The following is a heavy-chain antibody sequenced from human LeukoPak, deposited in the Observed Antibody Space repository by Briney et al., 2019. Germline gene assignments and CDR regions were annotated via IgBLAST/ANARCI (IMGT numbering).Heavy chain of an antibody. CDR3: ARDGDSSGYCDL. V-gene: IGHV3-21*01. CDR2: ISSSSSYI. J-gene: IGHJ4*02. CDR1: GFTFSSYS. Sequence: PGGSLRLSCAASGFTFSSYSMNWVRQAPGKGLEWVSSISSSSSYIYYADSVKGRFTISRDNAKNSLYLQMNSLRAEDTAVYYCARDGDSSGYCDLWGQGTLVTVSS. D-gene: IGHD3-22*01.